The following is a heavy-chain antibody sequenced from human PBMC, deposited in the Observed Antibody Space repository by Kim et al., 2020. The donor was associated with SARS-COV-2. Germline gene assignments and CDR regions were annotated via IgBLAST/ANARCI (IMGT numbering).Heavy chain of an antibody. Sequence: GGSLRLSCAASGFTFSSYSMNWVRQAPGKGLEWVSSISSSSSYIYYADSVKGRFTISRDNAKNSLYLQMNSLRAEDTAVYYCARDLIVVVPAGVDYYYYGMDVWGQGTTVTVSS. CDR2: ISSSSSYI. CDR3: ARDLIVVVPAGVDYYYYGMDV. D-gene: IGHD2-2*01. V-gene: IGHV3-21*01. J-gene: IGHJ6*02. CDR1: GFTFSSYS.